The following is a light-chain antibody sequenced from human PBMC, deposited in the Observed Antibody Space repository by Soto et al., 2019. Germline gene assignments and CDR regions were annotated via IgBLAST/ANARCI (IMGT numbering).Light chain of an antibody. J-gene: IGLJ2*01. V-gene: IGLV7-43*01. Sequence: QAVVTQEPSLTVSPGGTVTLTCASSTGAVTSGYYPNWFQQKPGQAPRALIYSTSNKQSWTPARFSGSLLGGKAALTLSGVQPEDEAEYYCLLYYGGAVFGGGTKLTVL. CDR1: TGAVTSGYY. CDR3: LLYYGGAV. CDR2: STS.